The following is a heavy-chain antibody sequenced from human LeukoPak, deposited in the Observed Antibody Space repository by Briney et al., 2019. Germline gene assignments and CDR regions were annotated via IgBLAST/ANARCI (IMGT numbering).Heavy chain of an antibody. CDR3: ASGIATWVY. D-gene: IGHD1-26*01. V-gene: IGHV4-34*01. CDR1: GGSFSGYY. Sequence: SDPLPLICAVKGGSFSGYYWSGIRQPPGKGLEWSGENNHSGSANYNPSRKRRVTISVDTSKNQFSLKLNSVTAADTAVYYCASGIATWVYWGQGTLVTVFS. J-gene: IGHJ4*02. CDR2: NNHSGSA.